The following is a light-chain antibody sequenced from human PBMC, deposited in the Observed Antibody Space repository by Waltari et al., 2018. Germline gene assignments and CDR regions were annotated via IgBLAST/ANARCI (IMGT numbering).Light chain of an antibody. CDR1: SPNVGTNP. V-gene: IGLV1-44*01. Sequence: QSVVTQPPSVSVTPGQRVTVSCSGRSPNVGTNPVNWYRQLPGTAPQPLTYSDDLRPSGVPDRFSASKSGTSASLAISGLHSEDEAEYYCAAWDDTLNAVLFGGGTKLTVL. J-gene: IGLJ2*01. CDR3: AAWDDTLNAVL. CDR2: SDD.